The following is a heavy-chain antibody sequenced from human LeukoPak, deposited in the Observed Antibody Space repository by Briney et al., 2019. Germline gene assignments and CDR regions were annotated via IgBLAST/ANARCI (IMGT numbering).Heavy chain of an antibody. J-gene: IGHJ4*02. CDR1: GFLFSSYW. Sequence: GSLRLSCVASGFLFSSYWMTWVRQPPGKGLEWIGYIYYSGSTNYNPSLKSRVTISVDTSKNQFSLKLSSVTAADTAVYYCARGQEHWVFDYWGQGTLVTVSS. D-gene: IGHD7-27*01. V-gene: IGHV4-59*01. CDR2: IYYSGST. CDR3: ARGQEHWVFDY.